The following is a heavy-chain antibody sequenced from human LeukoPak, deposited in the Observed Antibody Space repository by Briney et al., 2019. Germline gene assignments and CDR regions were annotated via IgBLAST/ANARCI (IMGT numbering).Heavy chain of an antibody. J-gene: IGHJ4*02. CDR3: ARDSKWHRGLDY. CDR1: GYTFTSYG. V-gene: IGHV1-18*01. D-gene: IGHD5-12*01. Sequence: ASVKVSCKASGYTFTSYGISWVRQAPGQGLEWMGWISAYNGNTNYAQKFQGRVTMTRDTSISTAYMELSRLRSDDTAVYYCARDSKWHRGLDYWGQGTLVTVSS. CDR2: ISAYNGNT.